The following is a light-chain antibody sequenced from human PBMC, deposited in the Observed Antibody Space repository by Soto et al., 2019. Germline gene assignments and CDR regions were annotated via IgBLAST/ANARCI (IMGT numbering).Light chain of an antibody. V-gene: IGKV3D-15*01. CDR3: QHYYHWGLS. CDR2: ASS. CDR1: QNVANN. J-gene: IGKJ4*01. Sequence: VMTQSPANLSVSPGEGVTLFCRASQNVANNIAWYQVKPAQPPRLLIYASSTRATGIPATFSGSGSETQFSLTFSSLQSEDSALYYYQHYYHWGLSFGGGTKVEI.